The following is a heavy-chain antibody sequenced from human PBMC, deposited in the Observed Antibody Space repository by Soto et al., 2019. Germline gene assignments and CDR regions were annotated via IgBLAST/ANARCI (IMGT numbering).Heavy chain of an antibody. CDR2: ISLGDSYK. V-gene: IGHV3-11*06. D-gene: IGHD5-12*01. CDR1: GFTFSDYY. J-gene: IGHJ4*02. CDR3: VRESRTDEDGYDARGYYFDY. Sequence: QVQLVESGGGLVKPGGSLRLACAASGFTFSDYYMSWVRQAPGKGLEWVSFISLGDSYKKTADSVKGRFTISRDNAQHALYLQMNSLRAEDTGLYYCVRESRTDEDGYDARGYYFDYWGQGTLVTVSS.